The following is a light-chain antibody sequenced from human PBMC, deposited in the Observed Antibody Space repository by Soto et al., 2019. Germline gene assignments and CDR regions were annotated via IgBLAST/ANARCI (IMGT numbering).Light chain of an antibody. CDR2: AAS. CDR3: LQDYNYPRT. Sequence: AIQMTQSPSSLSASVGDRVTITCRASQGISNDLGWYQQKPGKAPKLLIYAASTLKSGVPSRFIGSGSGTDFTLTISSLHPEDFATYYCLQDYNYPRTFGQGTKVEIK. CDR1: QGISND. J-gene: IGKJ1*01. V-gene: IGKV1-6*01.